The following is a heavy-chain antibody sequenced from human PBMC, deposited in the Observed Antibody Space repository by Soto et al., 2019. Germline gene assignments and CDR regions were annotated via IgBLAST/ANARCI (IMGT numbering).Heavy chain of an antibody. CDR1: GFSLPTDRVG. V-gene: IGHV2-5*02. CDR3: AHAYGGRSLY. Sequence: QITLKESGPTLVKPTQPLTLTCTFSGFSLPTDRVGVGWIRQPPGKALEWLAVIYWDDSKTYRPSLKSRLTLTKDTSKNQVALTMTDMDPVDTATYYCAHAYGGRSLYWGQGTLVTVSS. J-gene: IGHJ4*02. D-gene: IGHD1-26*01. CDR2: IYWDDSK.